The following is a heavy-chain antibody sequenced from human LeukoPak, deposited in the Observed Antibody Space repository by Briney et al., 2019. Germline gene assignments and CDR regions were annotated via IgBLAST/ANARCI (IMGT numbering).Heavy chain of an antibody. Sequence: GGALRLSCAASGFTFSSYAMSWVRQAPGKGLEGVSAISGSGGSTYYADSVKGRFTISRDNSKTTLYLNMNSLRAEDTAVYYCAKLVAAAATRWFDTWGQGTLVTVSS. CDR1: GFTFSSYA. CDR3: AKLVAAAATRWFDT. D-gene: IGHD6-13*01. CDR2: ISGSGGST. J-gene: IGHJ5*02. V-gene: IGHV3-23*01.